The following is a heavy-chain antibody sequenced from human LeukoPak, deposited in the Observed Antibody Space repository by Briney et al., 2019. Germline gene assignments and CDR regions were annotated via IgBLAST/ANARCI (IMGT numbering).Heavy chain of an antibody. D-gene: IGHD3-16*02. CDR2: INPNSGGT. Sequence: ASVKVSCKASGYTLTGYYMHWVRQAPGQGLEWMGWINPNSGGTNYAQKFQGRVTMTRDTSISTAYMELSRLRSDDTAVYYCARGDDMITFGGVIADWGQGTLVTVSS. CDR3: ARGDDMITFGGVIAD. CDR1: GYTLTGYY. V-gene: IGHV1-2*02. J-gene: IGHJ4*02.